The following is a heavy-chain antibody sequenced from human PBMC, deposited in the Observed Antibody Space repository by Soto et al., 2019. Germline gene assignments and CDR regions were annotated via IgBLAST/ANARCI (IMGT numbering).Heavy chain of an antibody. D-gene: IGHD3-10*01. CDR2: VSPPFRTS. CDR3: ARVIYYVSGSYSPYGMDV. J-gene: IGHJ6*02. Sequence: QVQLVQSGAEVKKPGSSVKVSCKTSGVSFNNNGIGWVRQAPGHGLEWMGGVSPPFRTSNYARKFQGRISITADASMGTVNMELSSLTSDYTAQYYCARVIYYVSGSYSPYGMDVWGQGTTVTVSS. V-gene: IGHV1-69*01. CDR1: GVSFNNNG.